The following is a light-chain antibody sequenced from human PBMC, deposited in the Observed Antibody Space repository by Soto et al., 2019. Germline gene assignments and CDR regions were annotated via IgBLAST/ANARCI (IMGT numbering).Light chain of an antibody. V-gene: IGLV2-14*01. J-gene: IGLJ3*02. CDR2: EVR. Sequence: QSALTQPASVSGSPGQSITISCTGTSSDVGGYNYVSWYQQHPGKAPHLMIYEVRNRPSGVSNRFSGSKSGNTASLTISGLQVEDEADYYCSSYTSSSTLVFGGGTKLTVL. CDR1: SSDVGGYNY. CDR3: SSYTSSSTLV.